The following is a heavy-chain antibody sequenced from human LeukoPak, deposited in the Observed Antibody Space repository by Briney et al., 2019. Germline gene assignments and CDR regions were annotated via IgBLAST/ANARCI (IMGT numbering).Heavy chain of an antibody. V-gene: IGHV3-23*01. Sequence: GGSLRLSCAASGFTFSSYAMNWVRQAPVKGLEWVSAISNSGGSTYYADSVKGRFTVSRDNSKNTLFLQMNSLRAEDTAVYYCARDPESHYYDSSGYYSERYFDLWGRGTLVTVSS. CDR1: GFTFSSYA. J-gene: IGHJ2*01. CDR3: ARDPESHYYDSSGYYSERYFDL. D-gene: IGHD3-22*01. CDR2: ISNSGGST.